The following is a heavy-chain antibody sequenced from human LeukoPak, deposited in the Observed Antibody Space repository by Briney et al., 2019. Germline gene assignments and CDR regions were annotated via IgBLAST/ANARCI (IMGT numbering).Heavy chain of an antibody. J-gene: IGHJ5*01. D-gene: IGHD2-2*01. Sequence: SETLSLTCAVYGGSFSGYYWSWIRQPPGKGLEWIGVINHSGSTNYNPSLKSRVTISVDTSKNQFSLKLSSVTAADTAVYYCARGPTVVVPAAGGWFDSWGQGTLVTVSS. CDR2: INHSGST. CDR3: ARGPTVVVPAAGGWFDS. CDR1: GGSFSGYY. V-gene: IGHV4-34*01.